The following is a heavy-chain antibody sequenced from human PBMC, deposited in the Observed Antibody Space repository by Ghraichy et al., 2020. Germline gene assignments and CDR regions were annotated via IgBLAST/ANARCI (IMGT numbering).Heavy chain of an antibody. V-gene: IGHV4-59*01. J-gene: IGHJ4*02. D-gene: IGHD3-10*01. CDR1: GGSISSYY. CDR2: IYYSGST. Sequence: SETLSLTCTVSGGSISSYYWSWIRQPPGKGLEWIGYIYYSGSTNYNPSLKSRVTISVDTSKNQFSLKLSSVTAADTAVYYCAGENGSGSLRIDYWGQGTLVTVSS. CDR3: AGENGSGSLRIDY.